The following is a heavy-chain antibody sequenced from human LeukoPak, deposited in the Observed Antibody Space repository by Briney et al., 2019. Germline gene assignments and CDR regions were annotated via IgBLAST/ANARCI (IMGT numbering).Heavy chain of an antibody. CDR2: IRYDGSKK. J-gene: IGHJ3*02. D-gene: IGHD2/OR15-2a*01. V-gene: IGHV3-30*02. CDR3: AKGSYYGFDDAFDI. Sequence: GGSLRLSCAASGFTFSSYGMHWVRQAPGKGLEWVAFIRYDGSKKYYADSVKGRFTVSRANSKNTLYLQMNSLRGEDTAVYYCAKGSYYGFDDAFDIWGQGTMVTVSS. CDR1: GFTFSSYG.